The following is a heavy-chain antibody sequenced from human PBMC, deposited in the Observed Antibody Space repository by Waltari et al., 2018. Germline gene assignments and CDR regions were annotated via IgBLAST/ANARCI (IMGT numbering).Heavy chain of an antibody. J-gene: IGHJ4*02. V-gene: IGHV3-23*01. D-gene: IGHD2-8*01. CDR1: GFTFSIPA. CDR2: ITGNAVDT. Sequence: EAQMLEFGGGLAQLGGSLRLSCAASGFTFSIPALTWVRQAPGKGLEWVSVITGNAVDTNYADSVRGRLTISGDNSKNTLCLQMNALRAEDTAIYYCALNSRQYPNAACYDYWGQGTLVTVSS. CDR3: ALNSRQYPNAACYDY.